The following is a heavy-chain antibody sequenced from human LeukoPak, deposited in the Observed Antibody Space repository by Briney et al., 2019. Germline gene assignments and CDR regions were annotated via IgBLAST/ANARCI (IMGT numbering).Heavy chain of an antibody. D-gene: IGHD5-18*01. CDR3: ARDQRYSYGLYYYYYYMDV. CDR1: GFTFSSYA. V-gene: IGHV3-30*01. J-gene: IGHJ6*03. CDR2: ISYDGSNK. Sequence: GRSLRLSCAASGFTFSSYAMHWVRQAPGKGLEWVAVISYDGSNKYYADSVKGRFTISRDNSKNTLYLQMNSLRAEDTAVYYCARDQRYSYGLYYYYYYMDVWGKGTTVTVSS.